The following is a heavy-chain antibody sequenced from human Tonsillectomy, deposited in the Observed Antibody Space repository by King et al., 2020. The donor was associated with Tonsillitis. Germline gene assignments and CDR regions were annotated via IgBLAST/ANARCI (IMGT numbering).Heavy chain of an antibody. V-gene: IGHV3-23*03. CDR1: GFTFSSYA. CDR2: IYSGGSST. J-gene: IGHJ6*02. D-gene: IGHD3-22*01. Sequence: VQLVESGGGLVQPGGSLRLSCAASGFTFSSYAMSWVRQAPGKGLEWVSVIYSGGSSTYYADSVKGRFTISRDNSKNTLYLQMNSLSAEDTAVYYCAKDSKYYYDSSGYYYRQYYYYGMDVWGQGTTVTVSS. CDR3: AKDSKYYYDSSGYYYRQYYYYGMDV.